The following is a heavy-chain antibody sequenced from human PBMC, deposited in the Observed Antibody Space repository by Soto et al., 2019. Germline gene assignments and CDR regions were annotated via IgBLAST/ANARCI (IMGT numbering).Heavy chain of an antibody. CDR1: GFTFSSFA. D-gene: IGHD2-8*01. CDR2: TSYDGSNK. CDR3: AGVYYGGNSVNNY. Sequence: PGGSLRLSCAGSGFTFSSFAISWVRQAPGKGLEWVAATSYDGSNKYYADSVKGRFIISRDNSKNTLDLLLNTLRAEDTAVYYCAGVYYGGNSVNNYWGQGTPVTVSS. J-gene: IGHJ4*02. V-gene: IGHV3-30-3*01.